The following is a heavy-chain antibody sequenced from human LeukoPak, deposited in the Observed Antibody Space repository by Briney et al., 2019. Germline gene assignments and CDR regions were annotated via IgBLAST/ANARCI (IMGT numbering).Heavy chain of an antibody. CDR2: IIPILGIA. Sequence: SVKVSCKASGGTFSSYTISWVRQAPGQGLEWMGRIIPILGIANYAQKFQGRVTITADKSTSTAYMELSSLRSEDAAVYYCARILTPGYYGMDVWGQGTTVTVSS. J-gene: IGHJ6*02. V-gene: IGHV1-69*02. D-gene: IGHD1-14*01. CDR3: ARILTPGYYGMDV. CDR1: GGTFSSYT.